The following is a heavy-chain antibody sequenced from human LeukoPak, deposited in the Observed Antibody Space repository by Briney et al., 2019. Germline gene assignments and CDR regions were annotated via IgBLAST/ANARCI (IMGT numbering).Heavy chain of an antibody. V-gene: IGHV1-8*03. CDR1: GYTLTSYD. Sequence: ASVKVSCKASGYTLTSYDINWVRQATGQGLEWMGWMNPNSGNTGYAQKFQGRVTITRNTSISTAYMELSSLRSEDTAVYYCARDHCSSTSCRFDYWGQGTLVTVSS. J-gene: IGHJ4*02. CDR2: MNPNSGNT. D-gene: IGHD2-2*01. CDR3: ARDHCSSTSCRFDY.